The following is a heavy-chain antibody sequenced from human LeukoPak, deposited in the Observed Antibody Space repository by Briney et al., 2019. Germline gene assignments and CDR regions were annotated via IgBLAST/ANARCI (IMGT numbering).Heavy chain of an antibody. J-gene: IGHJ4*02. CDR3: AKDRSIAVMYYFDY. D-gene: IGHD6-19*01. CDR1: GFTFSSYG. CDR2: IWYDGSNK. V-gene: IGHV3-33*06. Sequence: PGRSLRLSCAASGFTFSSYGMHWVRQAPGKGLEWVTVIWYDGSNKYYADSVKGRFTISRDNSKNTLYLQMNSLRAEDTAVYYCAKDRSIAVMYYFDYWGQGTLVTVSS.